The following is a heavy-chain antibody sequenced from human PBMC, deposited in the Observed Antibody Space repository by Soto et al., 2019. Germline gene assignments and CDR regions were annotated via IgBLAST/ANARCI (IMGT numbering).Heavy chain of an antibody. J-gene: IGHJ4*02. CDR2: IYYSGST. Sequence: ASETMSLTCTVSGGSIRGSSCYWIWIRQPPGKGLEWFGSIYYSGSTYYNPSLKSRVTISVDTSKNQFSLKLSSVTAADTAVYYCARMPRKYCSGGSCYSGGPFDYWGQGTLVTVSS. D-gene: IGHD2-15*01. CDR1: GGSIRGSSCY. CDR3: ARMPRKYCSGGSCYSGGPFDY. V-gene: IGHV4-39*01.